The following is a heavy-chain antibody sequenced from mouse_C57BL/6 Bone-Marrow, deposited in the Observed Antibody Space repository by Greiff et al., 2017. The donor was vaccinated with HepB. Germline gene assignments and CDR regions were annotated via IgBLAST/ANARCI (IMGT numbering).Heavy chain of an antibody. Sequence: VQLQQSGAELVQPGASLKLSCTASGFNIKDYYMHWVQQGTEQGPEWIGRIDPEDGDTKYAPIFQGKATITADTSSNTAYLQLSSLTSEDTAVYYCGSSYGGYAMGYWGQGPSVTVAS. V-gene: IGHV14-2*01. CDR1: GFNIKDYY. J-gene: IGHJ4*01. D-gene: IGHD1-1*01. CDR2: IDPEDGDT. CDR3: GSSYGGYAMGY.